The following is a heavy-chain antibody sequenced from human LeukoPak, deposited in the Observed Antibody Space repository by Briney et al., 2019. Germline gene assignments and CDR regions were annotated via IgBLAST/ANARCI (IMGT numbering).Heavy chain of an antibody. J-gene: IGHJ4*02. D-gene: IGHD3-22*01. CDR1: GFTFSNYS. CDR3: ARDWSSGCRFPFDY. V-gene: IGHV3-48*04. Sequence: GGSLRLSCAASGFTFSNYSMNWVRQAPGKGLEWVSYISGSGTTMSYAYHADSVKGRFTLSRDNAKNSLYLQMNSLTAEDTAVYYCARDWSSGCRFPFDYWGQGTLVTVSS. CDR2: ISGSGTTMSYA.